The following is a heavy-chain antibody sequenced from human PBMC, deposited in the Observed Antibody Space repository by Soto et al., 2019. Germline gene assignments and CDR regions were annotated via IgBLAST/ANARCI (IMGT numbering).Heavy chain of an antibody. V-gene: IGHV2-5*02. J-gene: IGHJ6*02. D-gene: IGHD2-21*02. CDR3: AHSRCGGDCLQSYSSHYYYGMDV. Sequence: QITLKESGPTLVKPTQTLTLTCTFSGFSLSTSGVGVGWIRQPPGKALEWLVLIYWDDDKRYSPSLKSRLTITKDTSKNQVVLTMTNMDPVDTATYYCAHSRCGGDCLQSYSSHYYYGMDVWGQGTTVTVSS. CDR1: GFSLSTSGVG. CDR2: IYWDDDK.